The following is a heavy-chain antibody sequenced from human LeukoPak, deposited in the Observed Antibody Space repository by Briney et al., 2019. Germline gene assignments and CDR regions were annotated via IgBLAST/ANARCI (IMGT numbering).Heavy chain of an antibody. J-gene: IGHJ5*02. D-gene: IGHD2-2*01. CDR3: ATARRLEGYCSSITCLVPYNWLDP. CDR1: GYTFTSHH. CDR2: INPSGGST. V-gene: IGHV1-46*01. Sequence: ASVKVSCKASGYTFTSHHMHWVRQAPGQGLEWMGIINPSGGSTSYAQKFQGRVTMTRDTSTSTVYMELRGLRSEDTAVYYCATARRLEGYCSSITCLVPYNWLDPWGQGTLVTVSS.